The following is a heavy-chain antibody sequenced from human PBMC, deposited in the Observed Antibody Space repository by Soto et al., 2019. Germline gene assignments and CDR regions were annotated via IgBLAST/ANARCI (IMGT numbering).Heavy chain of an antibody. CDR3: ARDGVDSGYDYMGYFDY. J-gene: IGHJ4*02. Sequence: QVQLQESGPGLVKPSETLSLTCTVSGGSISSYYWSWIRQPPGKGLEWIGYIYYSGSTNYNPSLKSRVTISVDTSKNQFSLKLSSVTAADTAVYYCARDGVDSGYDYMGYFDYWGQGTLVTVSS. V-gene: IGHV4-59*01. D-gene: IGHD5-12*01. CDR2: IYYSGST. CDR1: GGSISSYY.